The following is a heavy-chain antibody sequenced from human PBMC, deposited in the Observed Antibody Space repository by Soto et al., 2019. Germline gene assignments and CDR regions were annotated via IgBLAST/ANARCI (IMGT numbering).Heavy chain of an antibody. V-gene: IGHV2-26*04. J-gene: IGHJ5*02. CDR1: GFSLSNAGLG. Sequence: QVTVKESGPVLVKPTETLTLTCTVSGFSLSNAGLGVSWIRQPPGKALEWLAHIFSNDEKSYSTSLKSRLTISKETSKRQVVLIMTNMDPVDTATYYCASTYSTSWYWFDPWGQGTLVTVSS. D-gene: IGHD6-13*01. CDR2: IFSNDEK. CDR3: ASTYSTSWYWFDP.